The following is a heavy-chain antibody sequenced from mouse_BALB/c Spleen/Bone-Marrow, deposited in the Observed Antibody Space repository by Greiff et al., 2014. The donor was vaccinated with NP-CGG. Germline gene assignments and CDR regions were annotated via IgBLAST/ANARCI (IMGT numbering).Heavy chain of an antibody. CDR2: IYPGDGDT. J-gene: IGHJ3*01. CDR1: GYTLTSYW. V-gene: IGHV1-87*01. D-gene: IGHD2-3*01. CDR3: ARFGYSFAY. Sequence: QVQLQQSGAELARPGASVKLSCKASGYTLTSYWMQWVKQRPGQGLEWIGTIYPGDGDTRYTQKFKGKVTLTADKSSSTAYMQLSSLASEDSAVYYCARFGYSFAYWGQGTLVTVSA.